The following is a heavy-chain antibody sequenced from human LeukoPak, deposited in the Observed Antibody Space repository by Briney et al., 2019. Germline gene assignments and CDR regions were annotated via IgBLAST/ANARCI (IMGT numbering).Heavy chain of an antibody. V-gene: IGHV5-10-1*01. D-gene: IGHD5-18*01. J-gene: IGHJ6*02. Sequence: GESLKISCKGSGYSFTSYWISWVCQMPGKGLEWMGRIDPSDSYTNYSPSFQGHVTISADKSISTAYLQWSSLKASDTAMYYCTRQTVDTAMVYYYYGMDVWGQGTTVTVSS. CDR3: TRQTVDTAMVYYYYGMDV. CDR1: GYSFTSYW. CDR2: IDPSDSYT.